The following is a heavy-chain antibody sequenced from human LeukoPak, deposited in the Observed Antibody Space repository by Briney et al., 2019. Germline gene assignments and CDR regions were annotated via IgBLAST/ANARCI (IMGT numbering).Heavy chain of an antibody. CDR1: GXSISSYH. CDR2: IYYSRST. CDR3: ARGSIGSPPNYFDF. Sequence: SETLSLTCTVSGXSISSYHWSWIRQPPGKGLEWIGYIYYSRSTNYNPSLKSRVTISVDTSKNQSSLKLSSVTAADTAVYYCARGSIGSPPNYFDFWGQGTLVTVSS. V-gene: IGHV4-59*01. J-gene: IGHJ4*02. D-gene: IGHD2-21*01.